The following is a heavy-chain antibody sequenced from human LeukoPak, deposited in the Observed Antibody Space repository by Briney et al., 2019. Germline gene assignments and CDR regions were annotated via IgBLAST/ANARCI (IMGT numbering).Heavy chain of an antibody. CDR2: IIPVFGTA. J-gene: IGHJ4*02. D-gene: IGHD6-13*01. CDR3: AGGRKTIIAAAGVDY. CDR1: GGTFSSYA. V-gene: IGHV1-69*13. Sequence: GASVKVSCKASGGTFSSYAISWVRQAPGQGLEWMGGIIPVFGTANYAQKFQGRVTINADESTSTAYTELSSLRSEDTAVYYCAGGRKTIIAAAGVDYWGQGTLVTVSS.